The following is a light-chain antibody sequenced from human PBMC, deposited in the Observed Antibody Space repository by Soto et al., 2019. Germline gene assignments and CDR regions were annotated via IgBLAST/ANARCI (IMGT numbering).Light chain of an antibody. CDR1: QSIGLA. CDR3: QQCNDRPPWT. J-gene: IGKJ1*01. Sequence: EIVLTQSPATLSLSPGERATLSCRASQSIGLAISWYQHKPGQAPRLLIFDASQRATGIRARFRWSGSGTDFSLSISSLEPEDFAGYYCQQCNDRPPWTFGQGTKVDIK. V-gene: IGKV3-11*01. CDR2: DAS.